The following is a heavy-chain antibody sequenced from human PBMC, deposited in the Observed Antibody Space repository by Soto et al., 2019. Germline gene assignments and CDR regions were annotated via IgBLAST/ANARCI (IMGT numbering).Heavy chain of an antibody. CDR3: ARARGYSYGGHLDY. J-gene: IGHJ4*02. Sequence: SGGSLRLSCAASGFTFSSYAMHWVRQAPGKGLEWVAVISYDGSNKYYADSVKGRFTISRDNSKNTLYLQMNSLRAEDTAVYYCARARGYSYGGHLDYWGQGTLVTVSS. D-gene: IGHD5-18*01. CDR1: GFTFSSYA. V-gene: IGHV3-30-3*01. CDR2: ISYDGSNK.